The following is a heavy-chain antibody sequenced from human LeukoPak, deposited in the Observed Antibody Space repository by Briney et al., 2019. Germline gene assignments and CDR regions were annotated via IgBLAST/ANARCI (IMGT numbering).Heavy chain of an antibody. Sequence: GGSLRLSCAASGFTFSGYSMNWVRQAPGKGLEWVSYISSSSTTYYADSVKGRFTISRDNSKNTLYLQMNSLRAEDTAVYYCAKDGYYDSSGYFFTFFDYWGQGTLVTVSS. V-gene: IGHV3-48*01. D-gene: IGHD3-22*01. CDR1: GFTFSGYS. CDR3: AKDGYYDSSGYFFTFFDY. CDR2: ISSSSTT. J-gene: IGHJ4*02.